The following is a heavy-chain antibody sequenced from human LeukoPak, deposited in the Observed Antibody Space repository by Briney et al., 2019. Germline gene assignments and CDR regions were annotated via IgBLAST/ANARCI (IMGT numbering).Heavy chain of an antibody. CDR2: ISSSGST. CDR1: GGSITTYY. Sequence: SETLSLTCTVSGGSITTYYWNWIRQPAGKGLEWIGRISSSGSTNYSASLKSRVTLSVDTSKKQFSLKLNSVTAADTAMYSCRRWPTTRGTFDIWGQGSMVTVSS. CDR3: RRWPTTRGTFDI. J-gene: IGHJ3*02. D-gene: IGHD1-26*01. V-gene: IGHV4-4*07.